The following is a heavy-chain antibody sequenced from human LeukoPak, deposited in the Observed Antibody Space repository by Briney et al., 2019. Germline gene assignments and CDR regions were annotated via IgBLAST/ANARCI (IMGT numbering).Heavy chain of an antibody. CDR1: GGSISSSSYQ. CDR2: IYFSGNT. Sequence: PSETLSLTCTVSGGSISSSSYQWGRIRQPPGRGLEWIGTIYFSGNTYYNPSLKSRLTISIDTSKNQFSLRLSSVTAADTAVYYCARRRVADTGHEFDYWGQGAPVTVSS. D-gene: IGHD2-8*02. CDR3: ARRRVADTGHEFDY. J-gene: IGHJ4*02. V-gene: IGHV4-39*01.